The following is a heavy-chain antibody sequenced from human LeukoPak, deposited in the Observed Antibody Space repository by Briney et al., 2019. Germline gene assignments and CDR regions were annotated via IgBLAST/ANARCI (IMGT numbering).Heavy chain of an antibody. V-gene: IGHV3-30*18. CDR3: AKDMYAVVVPPALDY. D-gene: IGHD2-2*01. Sequence: QPGRSLRLSCAASGFTFSSYGMHWVRQAPGKGLEWVAVISYDGSNKYYADSVKGRFTISRDNAKNSLYLQMSSLRAEDTALYYCAKDMYAVVVPPALDYWGQGTLVTVSS. J-gene: IGHJ4*02. CDR2: ISYDGSNK. CDR1: GFTFSSYG.